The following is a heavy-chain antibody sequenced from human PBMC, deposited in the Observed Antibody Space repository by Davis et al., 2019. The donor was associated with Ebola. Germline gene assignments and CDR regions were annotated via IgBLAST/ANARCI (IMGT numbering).Heavy chain of an antibody. D-gene: IGHD6-13*01. CDR1: GFTFRSFG. CDR3: ARASSLDY. Sequence: GESLKISCAASGFTFRSFGMTWVRQAPGKGLEWVSSISSGSTYTYYADSVKGRFTISRDNAKNSLYLQMSSLTVDDTAVYYCARASSLDYWGQGTLVTVSS. J-gene: IGHJ4*02. CDR2: ISSGSTYT. V-gene: IGHV3-21*01.